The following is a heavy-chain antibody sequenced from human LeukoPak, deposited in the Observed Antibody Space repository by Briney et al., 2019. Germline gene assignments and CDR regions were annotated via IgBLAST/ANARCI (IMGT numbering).Heavy chain of an antibody. Sequence: PSETLSLTCTVSGGSIDGYYWSWIRQPPGKGLEWIGYIYHSGSTYYNPSLKSRVTISVDGSKNQFSLKLSSVTAADTAVYYCARDWGSGCSSTSCSRYFDYWGQGTLVTVSS. V-gene: IGHV4-30-2*01. CDR1: GGSIDGYY. CDR3: ARDWGSGCSSTSCSRYFDY. CDR2: IYHSGST. J-gene: IGHJ4*02. D-gene: IGHD2-2*01.